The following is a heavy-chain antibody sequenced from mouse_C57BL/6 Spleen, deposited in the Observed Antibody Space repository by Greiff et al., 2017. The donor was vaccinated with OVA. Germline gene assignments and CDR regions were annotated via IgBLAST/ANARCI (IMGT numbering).Heavy chain of an antibody. CDR2: IDPSDSYT. V-gene: IGHV1-69*01. Sequence: QVQLQQPGAELVMPGASVKLSCKASGYTFTSYWMHWVKQRPGQGLEWIGEIDPSDSYTNYNQKVKGKSTLTVDKASSTAYMQLSSLTSEDSAVYYCARCYYGYDSLFAYWGQGTLVTVSA. CDR1: GYTFTSYW. D-gene: IGHD2-2*01. CDR3: ARCYYGYDSLFAY. J-gene: IGHJ3*01.